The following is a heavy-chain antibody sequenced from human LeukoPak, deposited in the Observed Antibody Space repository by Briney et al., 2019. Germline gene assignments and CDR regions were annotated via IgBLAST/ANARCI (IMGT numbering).Heavy chain of an antibody. CDR2: IYYSGST. CDR1: GVSISSSSYY. CDR3: ARHDYGDYVYALDI. J-gene: IGHJ3*02. Sequence: PSETLSLTCTVSGVSISSSSYYWGWIRQPPGKGLEWIGSIYYSGSTYYNPSLKSRVTISVDTSKNQFSLKLSSVTAADTAVYYCARHDYGDYVYALDIWGQGTMVTVSS. V-gene: IGHV4-39*01. D-gene: IGHD4-17*01.